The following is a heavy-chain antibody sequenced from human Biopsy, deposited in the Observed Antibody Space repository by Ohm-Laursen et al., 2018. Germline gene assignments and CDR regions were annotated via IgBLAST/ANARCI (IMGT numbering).Heavy chain of an antibody. CDR1: SYTFTDYN. CDR3: ARDPLNGHKHFDY. V-gene: IGHV1-2*02. D-gene: IGHD2-8*01. Sequence: SVKVSCKASSYTFTDYNIHWMRQAPGQGLEWLGYINCKTGATNYAQKFQGTVTMTRDTSISTAYLALGSLRSADTAIYYCARDPLNGHKHFDYWGQGSLVTVSS. J-gene: IGHJ4*02. CDR2: INCKTGAT.